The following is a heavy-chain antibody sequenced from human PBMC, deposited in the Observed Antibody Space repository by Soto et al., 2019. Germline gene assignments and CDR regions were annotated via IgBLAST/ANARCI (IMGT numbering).Heavy chain of an antibody. D-gene: IGHD2-8*02. Sequence: QVQLQQWGAGLLKPTETLSLTCAVYGGSFSGYYWTWIRQPPGTGLEWIGEINHSGSTNYNPSLKSRATISVDTSKIQFSLKLTSVTAADTAVYYCARDKITGLFDYWGQGTLVTVSS. CDR1: GGSFSGYY. V-gene: IGHV4-34*01. CDR3: ARDKITGLFDY. J-gene: IGHJ4*02. CDR2: INHSGST.